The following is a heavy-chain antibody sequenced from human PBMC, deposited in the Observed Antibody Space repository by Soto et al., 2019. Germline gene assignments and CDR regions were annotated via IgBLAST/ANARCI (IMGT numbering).Heavy chain of an antibody. J-gene: IGHJ4*02. D-gene: IGHD4-17*01. CDR2: INPKSGGT. Sequence: QVQLVQSGAEVKKPGASVKVSCKASAYTFTGYFVQWVRQAPGQGLEWMGWINPKSGGTNYAQKFQGWVSMTSDTSISTVYMEMNRLRSDDTAEYYCARGSHGDYVGAALGYWGQGTLVTVSS. V-gene: IGHV1-2*04. CDR1: AYTFTGYF. CDR3: ARGSHGDYVGAALGY.